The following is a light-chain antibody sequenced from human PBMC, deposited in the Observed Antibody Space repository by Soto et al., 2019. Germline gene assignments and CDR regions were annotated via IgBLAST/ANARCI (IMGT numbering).Light chain of an antibody. CDR1: SSNIGAGYD. Sequence: QPVLTQPPSVSGAPGQRVTISCTGSSSNIGAGYDVHWYQQLPGTAPKLLMYGNSNRPSGVPDRFSGSKSGTSASLAITGLQAEDEADYYCQSYDRTLSYVFGTGTKLTVL. J-gene: IGLJ1*01. CDR2: GNS. CDR3: QSYDRTLSYV. V-gene: IGLV1-40*01.